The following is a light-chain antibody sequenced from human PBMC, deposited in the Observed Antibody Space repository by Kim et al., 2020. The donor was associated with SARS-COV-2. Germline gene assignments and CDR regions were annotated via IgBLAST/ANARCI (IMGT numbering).Light chain of an antibody. CDR2: DAF. Sequence: LSPGERATLSFRASQSVSRYLVWYQQKRGQAPRLLIYDAFNRATGIPARFSGSGSGTDFTLTISSLEPEDFAVYYCQQRSNRPPTFGGGTKVDIK. CDR1: QSVSRY. J-gene: IGKJ4*01. CDR3: QQRSNRPPT. V-gene: IGKV3-11*01.